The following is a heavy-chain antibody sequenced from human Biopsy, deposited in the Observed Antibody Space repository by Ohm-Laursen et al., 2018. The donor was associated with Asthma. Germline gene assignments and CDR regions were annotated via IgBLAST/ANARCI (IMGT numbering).Heavy chain of an antibody. D-gene: IGHD2-2*01. CDR2: INSVFGTT. CDR3: ARKAGSCISRTCYSLDF. J-gene: IGHJ4*02. Sequence: ASVKVSCKSLGGTFNTYVIGWVRQAPGQGLERMSGINSVFGTTTYPQKFQDRVTITADDSTSTVYMELSSLRSEDTAVYYCARKAGSCISRTCYSLDFWGQGTLVTVSS. V-gene: IGHV1-69*13. CDR1: GGTFNTYV.